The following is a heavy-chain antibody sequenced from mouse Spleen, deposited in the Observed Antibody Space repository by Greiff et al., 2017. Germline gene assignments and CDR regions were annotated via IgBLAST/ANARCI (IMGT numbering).Heavy chain of an antibody. CDR3: TTMISFAY. CDR2: IDPENGDT. CDR1: GFNIKDDY. J-gene: IGHJ3*01. D-gene: IGHD2-4*01. Sequence: VQLKQSGAELVRPGASVKLSCTASGFNIKDDYMHWVKQRPEQGLEWIGWIDPENGDTEYASKFQGKATITADTSSNTAYLQLSSLTSEDTAVYYCTTMISFAYWGQGTLVTVSA. V-gene: IGHV14-4*01.